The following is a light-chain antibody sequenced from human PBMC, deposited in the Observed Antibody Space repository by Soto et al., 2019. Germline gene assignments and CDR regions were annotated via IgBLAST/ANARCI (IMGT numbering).Light chain of an antibody. J-gene: IGLJ1*01. CDR1: SSDVGRWNY. CDR3: SSFTSSSTLDV. CDR2: EVS. V-gene: IGLV2-14*01. Sequence: QSGLTRPASVAGSPGRSITITGTGTSSDVGRWNYVSWYQQHPGKAPKLMIYEVSNRPSGVSSRFSGSKSGYTASLTISGLQAEDEADYYCSSFTSSSTLDVFGTGTKVTVL.